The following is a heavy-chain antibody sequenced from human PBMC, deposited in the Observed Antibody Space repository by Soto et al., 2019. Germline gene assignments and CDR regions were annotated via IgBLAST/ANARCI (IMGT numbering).Heavy chain of an antibody. CDR1: VYSFTTYI. V-gene: IGHV5-51*01. CDR2: NYPGDSDA. J-gene: IGHJ6*02. Sequence: PGGSLKISCKGSVYSFTTYIIVWVRQMPGKGLEWMGTNYPGDSDARYSPSFQGQVTISADKSITTTYLQWSSLKASDAAMYYCARRAYCGGDCTRNHPHYFAMDVWGQGTTVTVSS. D-gene: IGHD2-21*02. CDR3: ARRAYCGGDCTRNHPHYFAMDV.